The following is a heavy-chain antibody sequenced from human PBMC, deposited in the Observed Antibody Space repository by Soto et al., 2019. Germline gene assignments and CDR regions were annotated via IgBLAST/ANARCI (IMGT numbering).Heavy chain of an antibody. Sequence: SETLSLTCTVSGGSISSGGYYWSWIRQHPGKGLEWIGYIYYSGSTYYNPSLKSRVTISVDTSKNQFSLKLSSVTAADTAVYYCARDRAAAGIGYNWFDPWGQGTLVTVSS. CDR2: IYYSGST. V-gene: IGHV4-31*03. J-gene: IGHJ5*02. D-gene: IGHD6-13*01. CDR1: GGSISSGGYY. CDR3: ARDRAAAGIGYNWFDP.